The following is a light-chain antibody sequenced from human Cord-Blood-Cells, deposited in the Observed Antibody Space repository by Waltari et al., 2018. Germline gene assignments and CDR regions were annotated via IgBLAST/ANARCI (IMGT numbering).Light chain of an antibody. Sequence: QSALTQPPSVSGSPGQSVPISCTGTSSDVGSYNRVSWYQQPPGTAPKLMIYEVSNRPSGVPDRFSGSKSGNTASLTISGLQAEDEADYYCSSYTSSSTSVVFGGGTKLTVL. J-gene: IGLJ2*01. CDR3: SSYTSSSTSVV. CDR1: SSDVGSYNR. V-gene: IGLV2-18*02. CDR2: EVS.